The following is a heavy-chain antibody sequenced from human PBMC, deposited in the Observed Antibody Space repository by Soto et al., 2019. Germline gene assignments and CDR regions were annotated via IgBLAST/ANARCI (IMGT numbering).Heavy chain of an antibody. CDR2: ISGSGGST. Sequence: GGSLRLSCVVSGFTFSSYAMSWVRQAPGKGLEWVSIISGSGGSTYYADSVKGRFTVSRDNSKNTLYLQMNSLRAEDSAVYYCAKVRCSSTSCSPYYMDVWGKGTTVTVSS. V-gene: IGHV3-23*01. CDR3: AKVRCSSTSCSPYYMDV. J-gene: IGHJ6*03. CDR1: GFTFSSYA. D-gene: IGHD2-2*01.